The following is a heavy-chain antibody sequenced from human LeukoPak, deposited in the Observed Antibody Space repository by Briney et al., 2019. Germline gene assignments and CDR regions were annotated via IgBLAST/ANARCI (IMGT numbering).Heavy chain of an antibody. J-gene: IGHJ4*02. CDR1: GYTFTGYY. D-gene: IGHD6-13*01. CDR3: ARPGAAAGFGH. CDR2: MKPNSGNT. V-gene: IGHV1-8*02. Sequence: ASVKVSCKASGYTFTGYYMHWVRQAPGQGLEWMGWMKPNSGNTEYAQKFQGRVTMSRNTSINTAYMELSRLRSDDTAVYYCARPGAAAGFGHWGQGTLVTVSS.